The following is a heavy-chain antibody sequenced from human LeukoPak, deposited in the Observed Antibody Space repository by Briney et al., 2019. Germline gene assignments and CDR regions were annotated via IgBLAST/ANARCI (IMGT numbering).Heavy chain of an antibody. CDR2: ISSSGSMI. Sequence: GGSLRLSCAASGFTFSSYEMNWVRQAPGQGLEWLSYISSSGSMIYYADSLKGRFTISRDNAKNSVYLQLNSLRAEDSAVYYCARDFGANGDYVWFDPWGQGTLVTVSS. D-gene: IGHD4-17*01. J-gene: IGHJ5*02. CDR3: ARDFGANGDYVWFDP. CDR1: GFTFSSYE. V-gene: IGHV3-48*03.